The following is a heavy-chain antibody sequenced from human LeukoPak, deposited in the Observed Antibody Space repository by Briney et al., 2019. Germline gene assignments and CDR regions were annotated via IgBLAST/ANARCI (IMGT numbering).Heavy chain of an antibody. CDR3: ARVGRRPLYYYYYMDV. V-gene: IGHV3-21*03. Sequence: PGGSLRLSCAASGFTFSSYSMNWVRQAPGKGLEWVSCINSSSSYIYYADTVKGRFTISRDNAKNSLYLQMNSLRAEDTALYYCARVGRRPLYYYYYMDVWGKGTTVTVSS. J-gene: IGHJ6*03. CDR2: INSSSSYI. CDR1: GFTFSSYS.